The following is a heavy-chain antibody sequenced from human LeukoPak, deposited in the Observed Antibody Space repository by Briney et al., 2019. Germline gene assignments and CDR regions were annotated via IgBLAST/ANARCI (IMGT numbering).Heavy chain of an antibody. CDR3: ARARGVKRTNWFDP. J-gene: IGHJ5*02. Sequence: SVKVSCKASGGTFSSYAISWVRQAPGQGLEWMGGIIPIIGTANYAQKYQGRVTITADESTSTAYMELSSLRSEDTAVYYCARARGVKRTNWFDPWGQGTLVTVSS. V-gene: IGHV1-69*01. CDR2: IIPIIGTA. D-gene: IGHD3-10*01. CDR1: GGTFSSYA.